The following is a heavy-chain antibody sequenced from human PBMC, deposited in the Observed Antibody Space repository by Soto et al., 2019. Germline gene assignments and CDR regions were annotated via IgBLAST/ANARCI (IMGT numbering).Heavy chain of an antibody. CDR1: GFTFRSYW. CDR2: IKQDGSEK. CDR3: ARDGVITYYYDSSGPRGWYFDL. Sequence: GASLRLSXAASGFTFRSYWMSWVRPAPGKGLEWVPNIKQDGSEKYYVDSVKGRFTISRDNAKNSLYLQMNSLRAEDTAVYYCARDGVITYYYDSSGPRGWYFDLWGRGTLVTVSS. D-gene: IGHD3-22*01. V-gene: IGHV3-7*03. J-gene: IGHJ2*01.